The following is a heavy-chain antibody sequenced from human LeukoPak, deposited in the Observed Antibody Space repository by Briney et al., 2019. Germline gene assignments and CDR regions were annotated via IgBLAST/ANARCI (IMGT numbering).Heavy chain of an antibody. CDR3: TRGGGGSFPHY. J-gene: IGHJ4*02. CDR1: GFTASSNF. CDR2: IYSGGST. Sequence: GESLRLSCAVSGFTASSNFLSWVRQPPGNGLEWVSDIYSGGSTYYADSVKGRFTISRDNSKNTLYLQMNSLRGEDTAVYYCTRGGGGSFPHYWGQGALVTVSS. V-gene: IGHV3-53*01. D-gene: IGHD2-21*01.